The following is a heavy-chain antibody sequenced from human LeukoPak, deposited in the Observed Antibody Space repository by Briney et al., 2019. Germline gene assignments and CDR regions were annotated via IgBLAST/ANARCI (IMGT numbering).Heavy chain of an antibody. CDR3: ASRSSSSYYYYGMDV. V-gene: IGHV4-31*03. J-gene: IGHJ6*02. CDR1: GGSISSGGYY. D-gene: IGHD6-6*01. Sequence: PSETLSLTCTVSGGSISSGGYYWSWIRQHPGKGLEWIGYIYYSGSTYYNPSLKSRVTISVDTSKNQFSLKPSSVTAADTAVYYCASRSSSSYYYYGMDVWGQGTTVTVSS. CDR2: IYYSGST.